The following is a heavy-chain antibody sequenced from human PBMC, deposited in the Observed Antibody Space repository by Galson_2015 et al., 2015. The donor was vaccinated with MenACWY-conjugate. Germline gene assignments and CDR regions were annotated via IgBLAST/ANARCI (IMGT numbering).Heavy chain of an antibody. CDR1: GYNIISHS. CDR3: ARDVSWAVYYFDH. V-gene: IGHV1-3*04. D-gene: IGHD2-8*01. CDR2: INTCNGNT. Sequence: SVKVSCKASGYNIISHSMHWVRQAPGQRLEWVGWINTCNGNTKYSQKFQGRVIITRDTSASTAYMELSSLTSEDTAVYYCARDVSWAVYYFDHWGQGTLVTVSS. J-gene: IGHJ4*02.